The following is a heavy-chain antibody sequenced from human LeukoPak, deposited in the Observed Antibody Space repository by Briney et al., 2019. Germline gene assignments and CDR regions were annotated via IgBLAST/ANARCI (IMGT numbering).Heavy chain of an antibody. D-gene: IGHD1-26*01. J-gene: IGHJ4*02. CDR2: IIPIFGTA. Sequence: LVKVSCKASGGTFSSYAISWVRQAPGQGLEWMGRIIPIFGTANYAQKFQGRVTITTDESTSTAYMELSSLRSEDTAVYYCARGSGSSALFDYWGQGTLVTVSS. V-gene: IGHV1-69*05. CDR3: ARGSGSSALFDY. CDR1: GGTFSSYA.